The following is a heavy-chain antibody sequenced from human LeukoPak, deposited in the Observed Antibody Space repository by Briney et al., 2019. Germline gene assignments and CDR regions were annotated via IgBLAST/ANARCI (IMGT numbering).Heavy chain of an antibody. V-gene: IGHV1-18*01. CDR3: ARDGTSTDDY. Sequence: ASVKVSCKTSGYTFSNFGTNWVRQAPGQGLEWMGWISGNNDNPNYGQKFQGRFTVTTDSSTSTAYMELRNLRFDDTAVYYCARDGTSTDDYWGRGTLVTVSS. J-gene: IGHJ4*02. CDR2: ISGNNDNP. D-gene: IGHD2-2*01. CDR1: GYTFSNFG.